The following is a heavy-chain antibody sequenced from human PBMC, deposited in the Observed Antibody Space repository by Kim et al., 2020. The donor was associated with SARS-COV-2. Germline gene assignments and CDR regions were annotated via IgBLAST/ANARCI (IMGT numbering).Heavy chain of an antibody. V-gene: IGHV4-39*01. D-gene: IGHD6-13*01. J-gene: IGHJ5*02. Sequence: PSLKSRVTISVDTYKNQFSLKLGSVTAADTAVYYSARPLGIAAHAGWFDPWGQGTLVTVSS. CDR3: ARPLGIAAHAGWFDP.